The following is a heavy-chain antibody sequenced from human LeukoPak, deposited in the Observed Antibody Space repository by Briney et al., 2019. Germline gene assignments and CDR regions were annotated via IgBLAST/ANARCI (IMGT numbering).Heavy chain of an antibody. Sequence: PSETLSLTCTVSGGSISSYYWSWIRQPPGKGLEWIGYIYYSGRTNYNPSLKSRVTISVDTSKNQFSLKLSSVTAADTAVYYCARHARITMVRGSQSRNPKPSHFDYWGQGTLVTVSS. CDR3: ARHARITMVRGSQSRNPKPSHFDY. D-gene: IGHD3-10*01. J-gene: IGHJ4*02. CDR1: GGSISSYY. V-gene: IGHV4-59*08. CDR2: IYYSGRT.